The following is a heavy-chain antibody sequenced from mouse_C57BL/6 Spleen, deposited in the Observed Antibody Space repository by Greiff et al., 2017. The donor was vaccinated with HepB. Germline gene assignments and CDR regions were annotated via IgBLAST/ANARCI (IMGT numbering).Heavy chain of an antibody. V-gene: IGHV1-59*01. CDR3: THDYDWFAY. CDR1: GYTFTSYW. CDR2: IDPSDSYT. Sequence: QVQLQQPGAELVRPGTSVKLSCKASGYTFTSYWMHWVKQRPGQGLEWIGVIDPSDSYTNYNQKFKGKATLTVDTSSSTAYMQLSSLTSEDSAVYYCTHDYDWFAYWGQGTLVTVSA. J-gene: IGHJ3*01. D-gene: IGHD2-4*01.